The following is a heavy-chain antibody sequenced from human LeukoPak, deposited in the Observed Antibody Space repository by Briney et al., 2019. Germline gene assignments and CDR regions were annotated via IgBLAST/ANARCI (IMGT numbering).Heavy chain of an antibody. Sequence: MASETLSLTCTVSGGSVSSGTYYWSWIRQPAGKGLEWIGHIYTSESTYYNPSLKSRVTISVDTSKNQFSLKLSSVTAADTAVYYCARDYDGYKPRNVFDYWGQGTLVTVSS. CDR2: IYTSEST. CDR1: GGSVSSGTYY. J-gene: IGHJ4*02. V-gene: IGHV4-61*09. CDR3: ARDYDGYKPRNVFDY. D-gene: IGHD5-24*01.